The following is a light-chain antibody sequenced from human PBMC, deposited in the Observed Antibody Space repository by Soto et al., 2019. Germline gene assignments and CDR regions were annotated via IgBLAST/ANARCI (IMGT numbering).Light chain of an antibody. CDR1: SSDVGSYNI. Sequence: QSALTQRASVSGSPGQSITISCTGTSSDVGSYNIVSWYQQHPGKAPKLIIYEGSKRPSGISNRFSGSKSGNTASLTISGLQAEDEADYYCCSTELSDTLYVVFGGGTKLTVL. J-gene: IGLJ2*01. CDR2: EGS. V-gene: IGLV2-23*01. CDR3: CSTELSDTLYVV.